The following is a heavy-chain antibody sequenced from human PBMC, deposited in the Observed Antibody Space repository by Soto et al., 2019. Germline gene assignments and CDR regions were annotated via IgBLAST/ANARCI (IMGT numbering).Heavy chain of an antibody. J-gene: IGHJ4*02. V-gene: IGHV1-69*13. CDR2: IIPIFGTA. Sequence: SVKVSCKASGGTFSSYAISWVRQAPGQGLEWMGGIIPIFGTANYAQKFQGRVTITADESTSTAYMELSSLRSEDTAVYYCARAAYCGGDCYQSFDYSGQGTLVTVSS. CDR3: ARAAYCGGDCYQSFDY. D-gene: IGHD2-21*02. CDR1: GGTFSSYA.